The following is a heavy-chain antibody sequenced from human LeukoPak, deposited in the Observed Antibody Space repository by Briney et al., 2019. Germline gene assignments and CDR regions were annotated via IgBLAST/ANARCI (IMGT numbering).Heavy chain of an antibody. Sequence: PGGSLRLSCAASGFTFSTTWMSWVRQAPGKGPEWVANIKYDESEKYYADSVKGRFTVSRDNAKNSLYLQTDSLRAEDTAMYFCASIQSDDIWFLFAWGQGTLVTVSS. V-gene: IGHV3-7*01. J-gene: IGHJ5*02. CDR1: GFTFSTTW. CDR2: IKYDESEK. CDR3: ASIQSDDIWFLFA. D-gene: IGHD3-9*01.